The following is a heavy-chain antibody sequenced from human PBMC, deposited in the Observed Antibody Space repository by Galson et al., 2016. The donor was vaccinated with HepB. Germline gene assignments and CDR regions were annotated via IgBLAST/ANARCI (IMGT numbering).Heavy chain of an antibody. J-gene: IGHJ5*02. CDR2: VDYSGSS. D-gene: IGHD2-15*01. CDR3: ARNSVRGRWFDP. V-gene: IGHV4-59*01. CDR1: SGSISTYS. Sequence: SETLSLTCTVSSGSISTYSWSWIRQPPGKGLEWIGYVDYSGSSNYNPSLKSRVAMSVDTSKNHFFLKLRSVTAVDTAVYYCARNSVRGRWFDPWGQGTLVTVSS.